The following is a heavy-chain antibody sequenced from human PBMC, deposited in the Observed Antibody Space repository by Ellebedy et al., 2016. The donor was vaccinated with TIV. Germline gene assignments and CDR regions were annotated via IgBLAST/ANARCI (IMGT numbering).Heavy chain of an antibody. CDR3: ARDKADIIELPAHYGLDV. V-gene: IGHV1-18*01. D-gene: IGHD2-2*01. CDR1: GYTFTDYA. Sequence: ASVKVSCXASGYTFTDYAINWVRQAPGQGPEWMGWISAYNGNTDYAQDFQGRLTMTRDTSTTTAYMELRNLRSEDTAIYYCARDKADIIELPAHYGLDVWGQGTTVTVSS. J-gene: IGHJ6*02. CDR2: ISAYNGNT.